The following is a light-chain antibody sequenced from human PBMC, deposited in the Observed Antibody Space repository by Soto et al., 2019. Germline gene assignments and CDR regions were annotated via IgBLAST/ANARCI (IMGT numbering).Light chain of an antibody. Sequence: QSALTQPASVSGSPGQSITISCTGTSNDVGGYNFVSWYQHHPGKAPKLMIYEVSNRPSGVSNRFSASKSANTASLTISGLQAEDEADYYCKSYTTSTTWVFGGGTKLTVL. CDR1: SNDVGGYNF. CDR2: EVS. J-gene: IGLJ3*02. V-gene: IGLV2-14*01. CDR3: KSYTTSTTWV.